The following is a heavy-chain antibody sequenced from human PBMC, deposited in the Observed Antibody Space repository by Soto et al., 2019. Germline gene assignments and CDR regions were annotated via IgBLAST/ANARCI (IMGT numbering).Heavy chain of an antibody. V-gene: IGHV4-30-2*01. CDR2: IYHSGST. J-gene: IGHJ5*02. D-gene: IGHD2-2*01. CDR1: GGSISSGGYS. CDR3: ARARTRYNWFDP. Sequence: SETLSLTCAVSGGSISSGGYSWSWIRQPPGKGLEWIGYIYHSGSTYYNPSLKSRVTISVDRSKNQFSLKLSSVTAADTAVYYCARARTRYNWFDPWGQGTLVTVSS.